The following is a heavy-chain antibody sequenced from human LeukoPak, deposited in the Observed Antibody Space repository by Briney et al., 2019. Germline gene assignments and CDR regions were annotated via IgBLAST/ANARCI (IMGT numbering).Heavy chain of an antibody. CDR2: IYYSGST. D-gene: IGHD3-22*01. CDR1: GGSISSYC. J-gene: IGHJ3*02. Sequence: SETLSLTCTVSGGSISSYCWNWIRQSPGKGLEWIGYIYYSGSTNYNPSLKSRVTMSVDTSKSQFSLELSSVTAADTAVYYCATYYYDGTGYYYRGFHIWGQGTMVSVSS. V-gene: IGHV4-59*01. CDR3: ATYYYDGTGYYYRGFHI.